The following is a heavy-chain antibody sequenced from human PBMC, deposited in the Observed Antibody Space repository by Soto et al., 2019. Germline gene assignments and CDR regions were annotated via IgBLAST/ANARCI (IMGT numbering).Heavy chain of an antibody. V-gene: IGHV1-3*01. Sequence: GASVKVSCKASGYTFTSYAMHWVRQAPGQRLEWMGWINAGNGNTKYSQKFQGRVTITRDTSASTAYMELSSLRSEDTAVYYCARDRVRFLEWLQSPLLMYYFDYWGQGTLVTVSS. D-gene: IGHD3-3*01. CDR2: INAGNGNT. CDR1: GYTFTSYA. J-gene: IGHJ4*02. CDR3: ARDRVRFLEWLQSPLLMYYFDY.